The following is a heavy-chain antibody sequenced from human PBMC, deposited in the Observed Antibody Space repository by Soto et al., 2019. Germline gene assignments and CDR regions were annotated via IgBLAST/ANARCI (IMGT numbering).Heavy chain of an antibody. CDR1: GFSFGDYA. CDR3: VRGSFGYYGP. V-gene: IGHV3-49*04. Sequence: GGSLRLSCTTSGFSFGDYAMTWVRQAPGKGLEWVGFIRNPGYGGTTEYATSVKGRFIISRDDSMSSAYLQLNSLKVDDSAVYYCVRGSFGYYGPWGQGALVTVSS. CDR2: IRNPGYGGTT. J-gene: IGHJ5*02. D-gene: IGHD3-22*01.